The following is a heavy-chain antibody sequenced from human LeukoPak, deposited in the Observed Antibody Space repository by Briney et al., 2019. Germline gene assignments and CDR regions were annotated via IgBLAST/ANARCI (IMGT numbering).Heavy chain of an antibody. CDR1: GGSISSSSYY. D-gene: IGHD2-8*01. CDR2: IYYSGST. CDR3: ARGAYSYAMMNWFDP. Sequence: SETLSLTCTVSGGSISSSSYYWGWIRQPPGKGLEWIGSIYYSGSTYYNPSLKSRVTISVDTSKNQFSLKLSSVTAADTAVYYCARGAYSYAMMNWFDPWGQGTLVTVSS. J-gene: IGHJ5*02. V-gene: IGHV4-39*07.